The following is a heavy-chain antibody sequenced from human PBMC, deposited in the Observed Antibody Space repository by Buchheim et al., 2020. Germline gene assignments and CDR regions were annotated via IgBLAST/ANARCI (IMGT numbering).Heavy chain of an antibody. Sequence: EVQLVESGGGLVQPGWSLRLSCAASGFTFSSYWMSWVRQAPGRGLEWVANIKHDGSEKYYVDSVKGRFTISSDNAKNFMYLQMNSMRAEDTAVYYCARGWGSSWYWGQGTL. CDR2: IKHDGSEK. CDR3: ARGWGSSWY. J-gene: IGHJ4*02. D-gene: IGHD6-13*01. V-gene: IGHV3-7*01. CDR1: GFTFSSYW.